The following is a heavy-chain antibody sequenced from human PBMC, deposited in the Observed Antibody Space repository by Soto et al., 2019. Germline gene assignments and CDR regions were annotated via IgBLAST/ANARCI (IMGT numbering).Heavy chain of an antibody. CDR2: IWYDGSNK. J-gene: IGHJ6*03. CDR1: GFTFSSYG. CDR3: ARAYCSGGSCYYYYYYMDV. D-gene: IGHD2-15*01. V-gene: IGHV3-33*01. Sequence: QVQLVESGGGVVQPGRSLRLSCAASGFTFSSYGMHWVRQAPGKGLEWVAVIWYDGSNKYYADSVKGRFTISRDNSKKTRYLQMNSLRAEDTAVYYCARAYCSGGSCYYYYYYMDVWGKGTTVTVSS.